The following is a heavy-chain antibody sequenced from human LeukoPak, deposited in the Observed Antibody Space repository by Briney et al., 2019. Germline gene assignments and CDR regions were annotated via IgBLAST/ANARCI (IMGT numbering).Heavy chain of an antibody. CDR3: AGRPTGYSSGYIF. Sequence: AGGSLRLSCAASGFTFNNYAMHWVRQAPGKGLEWVAIIWYDGSNKYYVDSVKGRFTISRDNFENTLYLQMNNLRAEDTALYYCAGRPTGYSSGYIFWGQGALVTVSS. CDR2: IWYDGSNK. J-gene: IGHJ1*01. D-gene: IGHD5-18*01. V-gene: IGHV3-33*01. CDR1: GFTFNNYA.